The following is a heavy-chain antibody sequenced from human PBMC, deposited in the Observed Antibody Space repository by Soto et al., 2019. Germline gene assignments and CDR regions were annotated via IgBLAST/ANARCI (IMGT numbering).Heavy chain of an antibody. CDR2: VYSSGTT. J-gene: IGHJ5*01. D-gene: IGHD1-26*01. CDR1: NVSVSGSY. V-gene: IGHV4-59*02. CDR3: AKDRGGRGPFDP. Sequence: ASETLSLTCRVSNVSVSGSYWAWIRQPPGKGLEWIGWVYSSGTTKYNPSLKSRVTISMDTSKNEVFLKLTSVTTSDTAVYFCAKDRGGRGPFDPWGQGTLLTVSS.